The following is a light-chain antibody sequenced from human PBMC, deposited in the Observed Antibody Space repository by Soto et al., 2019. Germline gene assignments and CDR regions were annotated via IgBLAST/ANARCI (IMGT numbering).Light chain of an antibody. CDR3: QQYGRA. Sequence: EIVLTQSPGTLSLSPGERATLSCRASQSVSSSSLAWYQQKPGQAPRLLIYGASRRATGIPDRFSGSGSGTDFILTISRLEPEDFAVYYCQQYGRAFGQGTKVEIK. CDR2: GAS. CDR1: QSVSSSS. J-gene: IGKJ1*01. V-gene: IGKV3-20*01.